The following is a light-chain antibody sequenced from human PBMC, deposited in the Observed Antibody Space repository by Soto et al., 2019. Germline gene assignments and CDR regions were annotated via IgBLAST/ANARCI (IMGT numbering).Light chain of an antibody. CDR1: QSVSNSY. CDR2: GAS. V-gene: IGKV3-20*01. CDR3: YQYYSSPPIT. J-gene: IGKJ5*01. Sequence: EIVLTQSPGTLSLSPGERATLSCRASQSVSNSYLAWYQQKPGQAPRLLIYGASSRATGIPDRFSGSGSGKFILTTIRLQQHDFSVDYYYQYYSSPPITFGQGTRVEIK.